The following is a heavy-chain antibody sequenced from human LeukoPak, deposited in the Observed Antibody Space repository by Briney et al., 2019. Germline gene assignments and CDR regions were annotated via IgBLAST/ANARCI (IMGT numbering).Heavy chain of an antibody. D-gene: IGHD3-10*01. J-gene: IGHJ4*02. Sequence: GASVKVSCKASGYTFTSYGISWVRQAPGQGLEWMGWISACNDNTNYAQKLQGRVTMTTDTSTSTAYMELRSLRSDDTAVYYCASTQSYYYGSGSYFPFDYWGQGTLVTVSS. CDR1: GYTFTSYG. V-gene: IGHV1-18*01. CDR2: ISACNDNT. CDR3: ASTQSYYYGSGSYFPFDY.